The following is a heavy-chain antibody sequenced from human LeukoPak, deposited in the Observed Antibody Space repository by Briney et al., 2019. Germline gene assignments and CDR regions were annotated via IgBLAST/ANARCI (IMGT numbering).Heavy chain of an antibody. CDR2: ISSDGSST. V-gene: IGHV3-74*01. CDR3: ARAYYYSSSGDDY. CDR1: GFTFSSYW. Sequence: PGGSLRLSCAASGFTFSSYWMHWVRQAPGKGLVWVSRISSDGSSTTYADSVKGRFTISRDNAKNTLYLQLNGLRAEDTAVYYCARAYYYSSSGDDYWGQGTLVTVSS. D-gene: IGHD3-22*01. J-gene: IGHJ4*02.